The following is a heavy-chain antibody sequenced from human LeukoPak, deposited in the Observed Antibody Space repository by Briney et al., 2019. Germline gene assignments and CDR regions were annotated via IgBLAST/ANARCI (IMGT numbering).Heavy chain of an antibody. V-gene: IGHV1-46*01. D-gene: IGHD3-22*01. CDR3: AREGSPMIVVVGGTGGGFDP. CDR1: GYTFTSYY. Sequence: ASVEVSCKASGYTFTSYYMHWVRQAPGQGLEWMGIINPSGGSTSYAQKFQGRVTMTRDTSTSTVYMELSSLRSEDTAVYYCAREGSPMIVVVGGTGGGFDPWGQGTLVTVSS. CDR2: INPSGGST. J-gene: IGHJ5*02.